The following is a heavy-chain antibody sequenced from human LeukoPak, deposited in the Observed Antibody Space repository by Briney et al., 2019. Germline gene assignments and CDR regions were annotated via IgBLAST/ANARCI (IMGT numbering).Heavy chain of an antibody. Sequence: RGSLRLSCAASGFTFSSYAMTWVRQAPGKGLEWVSVISASGGTTYYADSVKGRFAISRDNSKNTLYLQMNSLRAEDTALYYCAKGSGINTHFDYWGQGTLVTVSS. V-gene: IGHV3-23*01. D-gene: IGHD3-10*01. CDR2: ISASGGTT. CDR3: AKGSGINTHFDY. J-gene: IGHJ4*02. CDR1: GFTFSSYA.